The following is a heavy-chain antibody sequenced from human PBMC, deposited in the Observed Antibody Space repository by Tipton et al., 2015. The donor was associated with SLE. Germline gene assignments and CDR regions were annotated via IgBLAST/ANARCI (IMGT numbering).Heavy chain of an antibody. V-gene: IGHV4-59*12. CDR2: MYYSGST. Sequence: LRLSCTVSGGSISSYYWSWIRQPPGKGLEWIGYMYYSGSTNYNPSLKSRVTISVDTSKNQFSLKLSSVTAADTAVYYCARRTRIAARSPFDYWGQGTLVTVSS. CDR3: ARRTRIAARSPFDY. J-gene: IGHJ4*02. CDR1: GGSISSYY. D-gene: IGHD6-6*01.